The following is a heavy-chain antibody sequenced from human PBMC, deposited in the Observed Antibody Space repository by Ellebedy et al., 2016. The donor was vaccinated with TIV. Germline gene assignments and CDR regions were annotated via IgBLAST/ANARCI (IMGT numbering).Heavy chain of an antibody. Sequence: GESLKISXAASGFTFIIYSLNWVRQAPGKGLEWVSYISSSSRTIYYADSVKGRFTISRDNAKNSLYLQMNSLRAEDTAVYYCATRDYDLWSGVSYYYYMDVWGKGTTVTVPS. V-gene: IGHV3-48*01. CDR1: GFTFIIYS. D-gene: IGHD3-3*01. CDR2: ISSSSRTI. CDR3: ATRDYDLWSGVSYYYYMDV. J-gene: IGHJ6*03.